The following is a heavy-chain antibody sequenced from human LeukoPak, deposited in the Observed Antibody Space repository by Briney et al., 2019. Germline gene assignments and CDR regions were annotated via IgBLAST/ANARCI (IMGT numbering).Heavy chain of an antibody. D-gene: IGHD6-19*01. J-gene: IGHJ4*02. CDR2: INHSGST. CDR3: ARRENSSGWYDDY. Sequence: PSETLSLTCAVYGGSFSGYYWSWIRQTPGKGLEWIGEINHSGSTNYNPSLKSRVTISVDTSKKQFSLKLSSVTAADTAVYYCARRENSSGWYDDYWGQGTLVTVSS. V-gene: IGHV4-34*01. CDR1: GGSFSGYY.